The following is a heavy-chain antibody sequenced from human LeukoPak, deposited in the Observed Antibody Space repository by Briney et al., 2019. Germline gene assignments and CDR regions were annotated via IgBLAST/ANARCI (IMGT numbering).Heavy chain of an antibody. D-gene: IGHD3/OR15-3a*01. Sequence: GGSLRLSCAASGFTFSSYSMNWVRQAPGKGLEWVSSISSSSSYIYYADSVKGRFTISRDNAKNSLYLQMNSLRAEDTAVYYCARAQWTAFDYYYYMDVWGKGTTVTVSS. CDR3: ARAQWTAFDYYYYMDV. CDR2: ISSSSSYI. V-gene: IGHV3-21*01. CDR1: GFTFSSYS. J-gene: IGHJ6*03.